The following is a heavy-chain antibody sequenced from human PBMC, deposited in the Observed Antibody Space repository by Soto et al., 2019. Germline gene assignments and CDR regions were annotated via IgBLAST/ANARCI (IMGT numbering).Heavy chain of an antibody. CDR2: IYYSGST. CDR3: ARGRNSSSWEAYYYYYGMDV. CDR1: GGSISSGGYY. Sequence: QVQLQESGPGLVKPSQTLSLTCTVSGGSISSGGYYWSWIRQPPGKGLEWIGYIYYSGSTYYNPSLKSRVTIAVDTSKYQFSLQLSSVTAADTAVYYCARGRNSSSWEAYYYYYGMDVWGQGTTVTVSS. V-gene: IGHV4-31*03. D-gene: IGHD6-13*01. J-gene: IGHJ6*02.